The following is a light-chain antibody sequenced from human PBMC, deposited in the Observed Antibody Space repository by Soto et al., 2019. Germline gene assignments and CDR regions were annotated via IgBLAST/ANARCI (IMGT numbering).Light chain of an antibody. J-gene: IGKJ1*01. CDR3: QEYIQSPPGM. V-gene: IGKV3-15*01. CDR2: DTS. CDR1: QFVSSR. Sequence: DIVVTQSPATLSASPGERVTLSCRASQFVSSRLAWYQRRPGQVPRLLIYDTSTRAPGISARFSGSGSGTEFTLTISSLQSEDFAVYYCQEYIQSPPGMFGPGTTVDIK.